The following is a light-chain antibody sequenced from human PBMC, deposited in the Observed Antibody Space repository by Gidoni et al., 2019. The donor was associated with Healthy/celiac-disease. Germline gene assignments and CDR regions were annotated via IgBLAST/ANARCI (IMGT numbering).Light chain of an antibody. CDR3: QAWDSSTVV. J-gene: IGLJ2*01. CDR1: KLGDKY. Sequence: SYELTQPPSVSVSQGQTASITCSGDKLGDKYACWYQQKPGQSPVLAIYQDSKRPSGIPERFSGSNSGNTATLTISGTQAMDEADYYCQAWDSSTVVFGGGTKLTVL. CDR2: QDS. V-gene: IGLV3-1*01.